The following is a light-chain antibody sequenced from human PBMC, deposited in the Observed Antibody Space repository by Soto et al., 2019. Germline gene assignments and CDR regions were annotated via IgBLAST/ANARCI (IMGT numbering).Light chain of an antibody. CDR1: SSDIGAFNF. CDR2: GVT. CDR3: SSFTSASTRI. J-gene: IGLJ1*01. Sequence: QSALTQPASVSGSPGQSITISCTGTSSDIGAFNFVSWYQQHPGTAPKVLIYGVTNRPSGVAYRFSGSKSGNTASLIISGLHPEDEADYYCSSFTSASTRIFGTGTKVTVL. V-gene: IGLV2-14*03.